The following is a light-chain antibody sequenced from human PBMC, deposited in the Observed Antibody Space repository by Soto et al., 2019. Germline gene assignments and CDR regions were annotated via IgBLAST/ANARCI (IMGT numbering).Light chain of an antibody. V-gene: IGKV3-15*01. CDR1: QSVSSN. J-gene: IGKJ2*01. CDR3: QQYNNWPPMYT. Sequence: EIVMTQSPATLSVSPGERATLSCRASQSVSSNLAWYQQQPGQAPRLLIYSASIRATGIPARFSGSGSGTEFTLTISSLQSEDFAVYYCQQYNNWPPMYTFGQGTKLEIK. CDR2: SAS.